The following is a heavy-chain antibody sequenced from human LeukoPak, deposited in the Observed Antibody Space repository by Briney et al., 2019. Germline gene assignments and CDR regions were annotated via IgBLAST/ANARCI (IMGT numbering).Heavy chain of an antibody. Sequence: SGGSLRLSCAASGFTFSNAWMSWVRQAPGKRLEWVGRIKSKTDGGTTDYAAPVKGRFTISRDDSKNTLYLQMNSLKTEDTAVYYCTTSITMVRGVIWYWGQGTLVTVSS. CDR3: TTSITMVRGVIWY. J-gene: IGHJ4*02. D-gene: IGHD3-10*01. CDR1: GFTFSNAW. V-gene: IGHV3-15*01. CDR2: IKSKTDGGTT.